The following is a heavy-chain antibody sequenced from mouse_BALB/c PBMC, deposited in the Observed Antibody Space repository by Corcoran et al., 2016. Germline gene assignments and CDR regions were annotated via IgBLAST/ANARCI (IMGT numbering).Heavy chain of an antibody. V-gene: IGHV8-12*01. J-gene: IGHJ4*01. CDR3: ARRAGDYGIYYYAMDY. CDR1: GFSLSTSGMG. D-gene: IGHD2-1*01. CDR2: IYWDDDK. Sequence: QVTLKESGPGILQPSQTLSLTCSFSGFSLSTSGMGVSWIRQPSGKGLEWLAHIYWDDDKRYNPSLKSRLTISKDTSRNQVFLKITSVDTADTATYYCARRAGDYGIYYYAMDYWGQGTSVTVSS.